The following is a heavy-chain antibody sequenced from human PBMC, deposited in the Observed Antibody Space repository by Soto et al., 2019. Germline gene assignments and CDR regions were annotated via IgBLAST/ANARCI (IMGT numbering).Heavy chain of an antibody. CDR3: ARIRDCGGDCLDY. D-gene: IGHD2-21*02. CDR1: GGSISSGDYY. Sequence: QVQLQESGPGLVKPSQTLSLTCTVSGGSISSGDYYWSWIRQPPGKGLEWIGYIYYSGSTYYNPSLNSRVTISVDPSKNQFSLKLSSVTAADTAVYYCARIRDCGGDCLDYWGQGTLVTVSS. V-gene: IGHV4-30-4*01. J-gene: IGHJ4*02. CDR2: IYYSGST.